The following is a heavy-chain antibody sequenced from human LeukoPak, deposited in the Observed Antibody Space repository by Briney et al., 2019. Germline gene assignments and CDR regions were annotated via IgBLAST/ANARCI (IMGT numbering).Heavy chain of an antibody. CDR3: YYYDSSGYYPQTKIDY. CDR1: VYIFSDYQ. V-gene: IGHV3-23*01. CDR2: ISRSGGST. Sequence: GGSLRLSCAASVYIFSDYQISCSREAPRGGGEWGSGISRSGGSTYYADSVKGRFTTSRDNSKNTLYLQMNSLRAEDTAVYYCYYYDSSGYYPQTKIDYWGQGTLVTVSS. D-gene: IGHD3-22*01. J-gene: IGHJ4*02.